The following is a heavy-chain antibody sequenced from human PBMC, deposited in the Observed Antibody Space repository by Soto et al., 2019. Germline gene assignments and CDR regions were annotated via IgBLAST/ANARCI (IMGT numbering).Heavy chain of an antibody. Sequence: QLQLQESGSGLVKPSQTLSLTCAVSGGSISSGGYSWSWFRQPPGKGLEWIGYIYHNRNTYYNPSLKSRVTISVDRSKNQFSLKLSSVTAADTAMYYCARVPFPWGQGTLVTVSS. CDR2: IYHNRNT. V-gene: IGHV4-30-2*01. CDR3: ARVPFP. J-gene: IGHJ5*02. CDR1: GGSISSGGYS.